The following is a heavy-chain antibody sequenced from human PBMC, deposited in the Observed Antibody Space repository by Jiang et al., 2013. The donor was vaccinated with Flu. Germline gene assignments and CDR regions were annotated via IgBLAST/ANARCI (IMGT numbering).Heavy chain of an antibody. J-gene: IGHJ4*02. CDR2: INHSGST. Sequence: LLKPSETLSLTCAVYGGSFSGYYWSWIRQPPGKGLEWIGEINHSGSTNYNPSLKSRVTISVDTSKNQFSLKLSSVTAADTAVYYCARGHGSGSYYNDDGGYEAEAAYYFDYWGQGTLVTVSS. D-gene: IGHD3-10*01. V-gene: IGHV4-34*01. CDR3: ARGHGSGSYYNDDGGYEAEAAYYFDY. CDR1: GGSFSGYY.